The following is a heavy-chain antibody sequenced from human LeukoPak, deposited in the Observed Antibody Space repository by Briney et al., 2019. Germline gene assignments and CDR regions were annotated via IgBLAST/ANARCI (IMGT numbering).Heavy chain of an antibody. Sequence: ASVKVSCKASGYTFTSYAMHWVRQAPGQRLEWMGWINAGNGNTKYSQKFQGRVTITRDTSASTAYMELSSLRSEDTAVYYCARGRITMVRGVIKGDSPLNWGQGTLVTVSS. CDR1: GYTFTSYA. D-gene: IGHD3-10*01. CDR2: INAGNGNT. J-gene: IGHJ4*02. CDR3: ARGRITMVRGVIKGDSPLN. V-gene: IGHV1-3*01.